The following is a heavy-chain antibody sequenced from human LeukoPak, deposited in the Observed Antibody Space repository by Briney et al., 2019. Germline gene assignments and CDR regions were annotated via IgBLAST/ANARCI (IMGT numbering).Heavy chain of an antibody. CDR2: INHSGST. V-gene: IGHV4-34*01. CDR3: ARQSLDTAMVLGY. D-gene: IGHD5-18*01. CDR1: GGSFSGYY. Sequence: SETPSLTCAVYGGSFSGYYWSWIRQPPGKGLEWIGEINHSGSTNYNPSLKSRVTISVDTSKNQFSLKLSSVTAADTAVYYCARQSLDTAMVLGYWGQGTLVTVSS. J-gene: IGHJ4*02.